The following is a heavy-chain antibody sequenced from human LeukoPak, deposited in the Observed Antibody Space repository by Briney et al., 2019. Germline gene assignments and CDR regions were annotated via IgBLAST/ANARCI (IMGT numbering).Heavy chain of an antibody. CDR2: FNGDGGST. CDR3: ATSYTLTGYTVDY. J-gene: IGHJ4*02. D-gene: IGHD3-9*01. V-gene: IGHV1-24*01. Sequence: GGSLKVSCTVSGYTLTELSMHWVRQAPGKGLEWMGGFNGDGGSTNYAQKVKGRVTMTRDTSTNTPYMELNSLRAEDTAVLYCATSYTLTGYTVDYWGQGTLVTVSS. CDR1: GYTLTELS.